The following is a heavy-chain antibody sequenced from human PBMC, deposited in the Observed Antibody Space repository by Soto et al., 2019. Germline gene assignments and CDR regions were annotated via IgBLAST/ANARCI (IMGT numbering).Heavy chain of an antibody. J-gene: IGHJ4*02. CDR2: ISSSSSYI. CDR1: GFTFSSYS. V-gene: IGHV3-21*01. Sequence: EVQLVESGGGLVKPGGSLRLSCAASGFTFSSYSMNWVRQAPGKGLEWVSSISSSSSYIYYADSVKGRFTISRDNAKNSLYLQMNSLRAEDTGVYCCARRAIAAASFDYWGQGTLVTVSS. CDR3: ARRAIAAASFDY. D-gene: IGHD6-25*01.